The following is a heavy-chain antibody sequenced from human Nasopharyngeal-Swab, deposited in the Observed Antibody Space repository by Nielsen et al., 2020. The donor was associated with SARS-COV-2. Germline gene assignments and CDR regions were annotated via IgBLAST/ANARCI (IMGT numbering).Heavy chain of an antibody. CDR1: GFTFSSYD. D-gene: IGHD2-2*01. Sequence: GESLKISCAASGFTFSSYDMHWVRQATGKGLEWVSAIGTAGDTYYPGSVKGRFTISRENAKNSLYLQMNSLRAGDTAVYYCARARPDIVVVPAVLLFDPWGQGTLVTVSS. CDR2: IGTAGDT. V-gene: IGHV3-13*04. CDR3: ARARPDIVVVPAVLLFDP. J-gene: IGHJ5*02.